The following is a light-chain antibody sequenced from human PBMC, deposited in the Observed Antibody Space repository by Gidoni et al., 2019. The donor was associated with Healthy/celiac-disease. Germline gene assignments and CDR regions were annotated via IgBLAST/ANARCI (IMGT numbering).Light chain of an antibody. V-gene: IGKV1-13*02. CDR3: QQFNSYTLT. CDR2: DAS. CDR1: QGISSA. J-gene: IGKJ4*01. Sequence: AIQLTTSPSSLSASVGDRVTITCRASQGISSALAWYQQKPGKAPKLLIYDASSLESGVPSRFSGSGSGTDFTLTISSLQPEDFATYYCQQFNSYTLTFXGXTKVEIK.